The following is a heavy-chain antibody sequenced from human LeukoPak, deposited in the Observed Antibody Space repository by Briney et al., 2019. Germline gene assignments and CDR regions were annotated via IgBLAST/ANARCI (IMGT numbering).Heavy chain of an antibody. J-gene: IGHJ6*03. Sequence: ASEKVSCKASGGTFSSYAISWVRQAPGQGLEWMGGIIPIFGTANYAQKFQGRVTITTDESTSTACMELSSLRSEDTAVYYCARSQYCSSTSCLGYMDVWGKGTTVTVSS. CDR1: GGTFSSYA. V-gene: IGHV1-69*05. CDR2: IIPIFGTA. CDR3: ARSQYCSSTSCLGYMDV. D-gene: IGHD2-2*01.